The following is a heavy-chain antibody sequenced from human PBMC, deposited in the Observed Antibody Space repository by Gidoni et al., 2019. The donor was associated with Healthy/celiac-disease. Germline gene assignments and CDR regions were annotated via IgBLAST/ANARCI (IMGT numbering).Heavy chain of an antibody. J-gene: IGHJ2*01. CDR3: ARGSVYDSSGPTSRYFDL. D-gene: IGHD3-22*01. Sequence: QVQLQQWGAGLLKPSETLSLTCAVYGGSFSGYYWSWIRQPPGKGLEWIGEINHSGSTNYSPSLKSRVTISVDTSKNQFSLKLSSVTAADTAVYYCARGSVYDSSGPTSRYFDLWGRGTLVTVSS. V-gene: IGHV4-34*01. CDR2: INHSGST. CDR1: GGSFSGYY.